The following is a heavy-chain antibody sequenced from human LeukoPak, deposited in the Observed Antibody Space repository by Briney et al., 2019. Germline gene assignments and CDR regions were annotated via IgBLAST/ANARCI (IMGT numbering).Heavy chain of an antibody. J-gene: IGHJ4*02. CDR3: ARSGWPYYFDY. V-gene: IGHV3-74*01. CDR1: GFTFSSYW. D-gene: IGHD3-22*01. CDR2: IHSDGSST. Sequence: GGSLRLSCAASGFTFSSYWMHWVRQAPGEGLVWVSRIHSDGSSTSYAGSVRGRFTISRDDAKSTLYLQMNSLRAEDTAVYYCARSGWPYYFDYWGQGTLVTVSS.